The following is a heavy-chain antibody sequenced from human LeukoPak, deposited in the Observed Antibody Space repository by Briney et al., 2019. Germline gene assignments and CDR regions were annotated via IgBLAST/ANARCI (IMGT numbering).Heavy chain of an antibody. Sequence: GGSLRLSCAASGLSFDDYAMHWVRQAPGKGLEWVSGISCHSGRIAYADSVRGRFTISRDNAKNSLSLQMNSLRDDDTAVYYCAKDAYGGATFFYYMDVWGKGTLVIVSS. CDR2: ISCHSGRI. V-gene: IGHV3-9*01. CDR3: AKDAYGGATFFYYMDV. CDR1: GLSFDDYA. D-gene: IGHD2/OR15-2a*01. J-gene: IGHJ6*03.